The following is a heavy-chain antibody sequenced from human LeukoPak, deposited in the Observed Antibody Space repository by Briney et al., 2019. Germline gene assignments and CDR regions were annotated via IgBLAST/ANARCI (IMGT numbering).Heavy chain of an antibody. CDR2: IYSDGST. J-gene: IGHJ4*02. Sequence: GGSLRLSCAASGFTVSSNYMTWVRQAPGKGLERVSVIYSDGSTYYADSVKGRFTISRDNSKNTLYLQMNSLRAEDTAVYYCARDSSNGLYYLDYWGQGTLVTVTS. D-gene: IGHD2-8*01. CDR3: ARDSSNGLYYLDY. V-gene: IGHV3-66*01. CDR1: GFTVSSNY.